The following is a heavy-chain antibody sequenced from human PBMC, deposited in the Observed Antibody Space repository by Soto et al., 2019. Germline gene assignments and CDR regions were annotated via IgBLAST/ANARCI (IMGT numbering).Heavy chain of an antibody. Sequence: SETLSLTCTVSGGSISSGDNYWSWIRQPPGKVLEWIGNIYYSGSTYYNPSLKSRVSISVDTSSDQFSLKLSSVTAADTAVYYCARGPVVVVSAPYYFDYWGQGTRVTVSS. CDR3: ARGPVVVVSAPYYFDY. V-gene: IGHV4-30-4*01. J-gene: IGHJ4*02. CDR2: IYYSGST. D-gene: IGHD2-21*01. CDR1: GGSISSGDNY.